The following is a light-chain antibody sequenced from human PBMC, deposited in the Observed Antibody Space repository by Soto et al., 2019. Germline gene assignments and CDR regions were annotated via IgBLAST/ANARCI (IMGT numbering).Light chain of an antibody. CDR2: GAS. CDR3: QQYGSSPLT. Sequence: IVLTQSPGTLSLSPWERATLSCRASQSVSSSYLAWYQQKPGQAPRLLIYGASSRATGIPDRFSGSGSGTDFTLTISSLEPEDFAVYYCQQYGSSPLTFGGGTKVDIK. CDR1: QSVSSSY. J-gene: IGKJ4*01. V-gene: IGKV3-20*01.